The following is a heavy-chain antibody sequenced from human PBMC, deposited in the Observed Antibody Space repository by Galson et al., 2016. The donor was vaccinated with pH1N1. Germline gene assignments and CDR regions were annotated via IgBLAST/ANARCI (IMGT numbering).Heavy chain of an antibody. CDR1: GHIFSDYY. D-gene: IGHD4/OR15-4a*01. CDR2: INIKTGAT. J-gene: IGHJ4*01. V-gene: IGHV1-2*02. CDR3: ATAGMVRAATGEY. Sequence: SVKVSCKASGHIFSDYYLHWVRQAPGHGLEWMGWINIKTGATKYTQKFLGGVSMTRAPSLNTVYLELTSLTSDDSAVYYRATAGMVRAATGEYWGKGTLVTVSS.